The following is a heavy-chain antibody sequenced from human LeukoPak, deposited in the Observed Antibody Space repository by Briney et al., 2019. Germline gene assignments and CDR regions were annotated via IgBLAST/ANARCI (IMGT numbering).Heavy chain of an antibody. V-gene: IGHV4-34*01. CDR1: GASFTGYY. CDR3: VRHLSAGRPAFDI. D-gene: IGHD3-9*01. CDR2: INHSGGT. J-gene: IGHJ6*04. Sequence: PSETLSLTCAVYGASFTGYYWSWFRQPPGKGLEWIGEINHSGGTNYNPSLKSRVTISLDTSNNQFSLKLTSLTAADTAVYYCVRHLSAGRPAFDIWGKGTTVTVSS.